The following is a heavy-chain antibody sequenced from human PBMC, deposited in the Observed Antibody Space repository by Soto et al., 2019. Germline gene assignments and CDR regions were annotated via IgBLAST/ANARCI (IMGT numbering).Heavy chain of an antibody. CDR1: GGSDCRCHW. V-gene: IGHV4-4*02. CDR2: IYHSGST. J-gene: IGHJ3*01. Sequence: SETRSRTDDRSGGSDCRCHWWAWLRQSQGKGLEWIGEIYHSGSTNYNPSLKSRISISVDKSKNQFSLKMTSVTAADTAVYYCASRLTHNYDSCGLRNDCCDVCGQATMITVSS. CDR3: ASRLTHNYDSCGLRNDCCDV. D-gene: IGHD3-22*01.